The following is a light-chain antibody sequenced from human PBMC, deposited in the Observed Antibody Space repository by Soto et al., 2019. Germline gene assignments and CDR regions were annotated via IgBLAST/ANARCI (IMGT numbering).Light chain of an antibody. CDR3: QQCVAWPLLT. Sequence: ETVLTQSPATLSLSPGQRATLSCRASQSVGTSLAWYQQKPGQPPRLLIYDASTRASDIPARFSGSGSGTDFTLTISSLEPEDFAVYYCQQCVAWPLLTIGGGTKVEL. CDR2: DAS. CDR1: QSVGTS. J-gene: IGKJ4*01. V-gene: IGKV3-11*01.